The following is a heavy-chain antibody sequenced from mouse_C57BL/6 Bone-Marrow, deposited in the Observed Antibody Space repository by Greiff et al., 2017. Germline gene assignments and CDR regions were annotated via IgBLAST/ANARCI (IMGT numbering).Heavy chain of an antibody. CDR1: GFTFSSYA. CDR3: TRGGITTEYYFDY. D-gene: IGHD2-4*01. CDR2: ISSGGDYI. J-gene: IGHJ2*01. V-gene: IGHV5-9-1*02. Sequence: EVQGVESGEGLVKPGGSLKLSCAASGFTFSSYAMSWVRQTPEKRLEWVAYISSGGDYIYYADTVKGRFTISRDNARNTLYLQMSSLKSEDTAMYYCTRGGITTEYYFDYWGQGTTLTVSS.